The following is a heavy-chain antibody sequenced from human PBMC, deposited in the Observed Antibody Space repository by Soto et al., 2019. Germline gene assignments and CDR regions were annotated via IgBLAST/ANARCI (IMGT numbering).Heavy chain of an antibody. CDR1: GYTLTVLS. Sequence: GASVKVSCKVSGYTLTVLSMHWVRQAPGKGLEWMGGFDPEDGETIYAQKFQGRVTMTEDTSTDTAYMELSSLRSEDTAVYYCATERPDDNSSSPALGDYWGQGTLVTVSS. J-gene: IGHJ4*02. D-gene: IGHD6-13*01. CDR2: FDPEDGET. V-gene: IGHV1-24*01. CDR3: ATERPDDNSSSPALGDY.